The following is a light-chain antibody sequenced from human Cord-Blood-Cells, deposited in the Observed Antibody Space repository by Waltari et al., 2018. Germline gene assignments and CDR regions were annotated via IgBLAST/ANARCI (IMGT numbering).Light chain of an antibody. Sequence: DLVMTQSPLSLPVPPGQPASISCRSSQSLLHSNGYNYLDWYLQKPGQSPQLLIYLGSNRASGVPDRFSGSGSGTDFTLKISRVEAEDVGVYYCMQALQTLFGQGTKLEIK. CDR2: LGS. V-gene: IGKV2-28*01. CDR3: MQALQTL. J-gene: IGKJ2*01. CDR1: QSLLHSNGYNY.